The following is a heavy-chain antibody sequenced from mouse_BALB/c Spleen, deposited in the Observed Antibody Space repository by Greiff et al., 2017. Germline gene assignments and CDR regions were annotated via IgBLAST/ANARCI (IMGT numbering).Heavy chain of an antibody. D-gene: IGHD2-14*01. J-gene: IGHJ2*01. V-gene: IGHV14-4*02. CDR3: NGGTRYFDY. CDR2: IDPENGDT. Sequence: EVQLQQSGAELVRSGASVKLSCTASGFNIKDYYMHWVKQRPEQGLEWIGWIDPENGDTEYAPKFQGKATMTADTSSNTAYLQLSSLTSEDTAVYYCNGGTRYFDYWGQGTTLTVSS. CDR1: GFNIKDYY.